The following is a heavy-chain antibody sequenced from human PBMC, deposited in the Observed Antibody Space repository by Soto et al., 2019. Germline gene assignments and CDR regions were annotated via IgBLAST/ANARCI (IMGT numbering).Heavy chain of an antibody. CDR1: GYRFSDYY. CDR2: MKPNSGDT. D-gene: IGHD5-12*01. CDR3: ARESGGATATLDYYYFYMDV. Sequence: QVQLVQSGAEVKKPGASVTVSCKASGYRFSDYYLHWVRQAPGQGPEWMGWMKPNSGDTKYAQKLKGRVTMTRDTSVRPAFMELHWLTSDATAVYYCARESGGATATLDYYYFYMDVWGIGTTVTVSS. J-gene: IGHJ6*03. V-gene: IGHV1-2*02.